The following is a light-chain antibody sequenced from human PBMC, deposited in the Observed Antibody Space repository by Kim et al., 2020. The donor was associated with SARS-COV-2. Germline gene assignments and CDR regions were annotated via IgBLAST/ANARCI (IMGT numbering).Light chain of an antibody. J-gene: IGKJ1*01. CDR1: QSVLYSSNNKNY. CDR3: QQYYSNPRT. V-gene: IGKV4-1*01. Sequence: DIVMTQSPDSLAVSLGVRATINCKSSQSVLYSSNNKNYLAWYQQKPGQPPKLLIYWASTRESGVPDRFSGSGSGTDFTLTISSLQAEDVAVYYCQQYYSNPRTFGQGTKVDIK. CDR2: WAS.